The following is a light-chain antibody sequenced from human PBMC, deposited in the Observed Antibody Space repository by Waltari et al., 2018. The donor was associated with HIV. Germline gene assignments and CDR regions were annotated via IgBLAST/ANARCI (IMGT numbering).Light chain of an antibody. CDR1: ESILYSSNNKNY. V-gene: IGKV4-1*01. J-gene: IGKJ1*01. CDR2: WAS. CDR3: QQYYSTPPWT. Sequence: DIVMTQSPDSLAVSLGERATINCKSSESILYSSNNKNYLAWYQQKPGHPPQLLIYWASTRDSGVPDRFSGSGSGTDFTLTISSLQAEDVAVYFCQQYYSTPPWTFGQGTKVEIK.